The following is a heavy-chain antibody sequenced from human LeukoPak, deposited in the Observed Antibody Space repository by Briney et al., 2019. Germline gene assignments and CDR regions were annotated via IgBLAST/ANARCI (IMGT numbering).Heavy chain of an antibody. CDR3: ARNSGSYYEDAFDI. J-gene: IGHJ3*02. V-gene: IGHV3-53*01. CDR1: GFTVSSNY. Sequence: PGGSLRLSCAASGFTVSSNYMSWVRQAPGKGLEWVSVIYSGGSTYYADSVKGRFTTSRDNSKNTLYLQMNSLRAEDTAVYYCARNSGSYYEDAFDIWGQGTMVTVSS. CDR2: IYSGGST. D-gene: IGHD1-26*01.